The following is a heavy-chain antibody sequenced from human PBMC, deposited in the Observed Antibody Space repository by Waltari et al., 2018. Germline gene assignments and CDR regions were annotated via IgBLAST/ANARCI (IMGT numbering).Heavy chain of an antibody. CDR1: GGSISRSNSY. CDR2: IYYSRST. V-gene: IGHV4-39*07. Sequence: QLQLQESGPGLAKPSETLSLTCAVSGGSISRSNSYWGWIRQPPGKGLEWIGSIYYSRSTDYNPSLKSRVTISVDTSKNQFSLKLSSVTAADTAVYYCARYSSSPYYYGMDVWGQGTTVTVSS. J-gene: IGHJ6*02. CDR3: ARYSSSPYYYGMDV. D-gene: IGHD6-13*01.